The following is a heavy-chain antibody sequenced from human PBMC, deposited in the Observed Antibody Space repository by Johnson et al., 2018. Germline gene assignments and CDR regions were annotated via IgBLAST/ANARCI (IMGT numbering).Heavy chain of an antibody. Sequence: VQLVESGGGLVQPGRSLRLSCAASGFTFDDYAMHWVRQAPGAGLEWVSGLSWNSGSIGYADSVKGRFTLSRDKAKTSLYLQMNSLRAEDTALYYFAKDSRLGEHIGVVPDSGYYYYYGMDGWGQGTTVTVSS. D-gene: IGHD2-2*01. CDR3: AKDSRLGEHIGVVPDSGYYYYYGMDG. J-gene: IGHJ6*02. CDR2: LSWNSGSI. CDR1: GFTFDDYA. V-gene: IGHV3-9*01.